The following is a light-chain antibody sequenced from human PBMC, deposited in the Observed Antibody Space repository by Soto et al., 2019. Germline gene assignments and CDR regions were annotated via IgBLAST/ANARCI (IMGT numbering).Light chain of an antibody. Sequence: EILMTQSPATLSVSPLERANLSCTASQTIRGLLAWYQQRPGQAPRLLIYGASTRATGIPARFSGSGSGTEFTLTISSLQSEDFAVYYCQQYNNWLQTFGQGTKVDIK. V-gene: IGKV3-15*01. CDR1: QTIRGL. CDR3: QQYNNWLQT. CDR2: GAS. J-gene: IGKJ1*01.